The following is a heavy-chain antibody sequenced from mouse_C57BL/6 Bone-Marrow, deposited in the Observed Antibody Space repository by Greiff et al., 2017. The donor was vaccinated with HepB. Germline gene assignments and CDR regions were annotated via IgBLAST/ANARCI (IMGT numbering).Heavy chain of an antibody. Sequence: VKLVESGAELARPGASVKLSCKASGYTFTSYGISWVKQRTGQGLEWIGEIYPRSGNNYYNEKFKGKATLTADKSSSTAYMELRSLTSEDSAVYFCARPQARDYWGQGTTLTVSS. J-gene: IGHJ2*01. CDR1: GYTFTSYG. CDR3: ARPQARDY. V-gene: IGHV1-81*01. CDR2: IYPRSGNN. D-gene: IGHD3-2*02.